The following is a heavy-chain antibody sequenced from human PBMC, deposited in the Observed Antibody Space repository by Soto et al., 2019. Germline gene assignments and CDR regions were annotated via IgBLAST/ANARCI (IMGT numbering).Heavy chain of an antibody. CDR1: GGSIISGGYY. CDR2: IYYSGST. CDR3: ARGRSVTTRDY. V-gene: IGHV4-31*03. Sequence: SETLSLTCTVSGGSIISGGYYLSWIRQHPGKGLEWIGYIYYSGSTYYNPSLKSRVTISVDTSKNQFSLKLSSVTAADTAVYYCARGRSVTTRDYWGQGTLVTVSS. J-gene: IGHJ4*02. D-gene: IGHD4-17*01.